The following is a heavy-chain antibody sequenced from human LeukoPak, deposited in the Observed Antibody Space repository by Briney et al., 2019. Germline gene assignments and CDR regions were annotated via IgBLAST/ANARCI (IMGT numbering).Heavy chain of an antibody. J-gene: IGHJ4*02. CDR2: ISPYNGDT. V-gene: IGHV1-18*01. CDR3: VQHRVRGVINFDY. CDR1: GYTFTNFG. Sequence: GASVKVSCKTSGYTFTNFGLSWVRQAPGHGPEWMGWISPYNGDTNYAQKFQGRVTMTTDTSTSTAYMELRRLKSDDTAMYYCVQHRVRGVINFDYWGQGTLVTVSS. D-gene: IGHD3-10*01.